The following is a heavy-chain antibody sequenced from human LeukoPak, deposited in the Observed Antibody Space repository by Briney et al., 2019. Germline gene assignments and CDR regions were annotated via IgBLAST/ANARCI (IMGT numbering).Heavy chain of an antibody. V-gene: IGHV3-21*01. J-gene: IGHJ4*02. CDR1: GFTFSSYS. CDR3: ARVWYGGNSEFGY. Sequence: GGSLRLSCAASGFTFSSYSMNWVRQAPGKGLEWVSSISSSSSYIYYADSVKGRFTISRDNAKNSLYLQMNSLRAEDTAVYYCARVWYGGNSEFGYWGQGTLVTVSS. D-gene: IGHD4-23*01. CDR2: ISSSSSYI.